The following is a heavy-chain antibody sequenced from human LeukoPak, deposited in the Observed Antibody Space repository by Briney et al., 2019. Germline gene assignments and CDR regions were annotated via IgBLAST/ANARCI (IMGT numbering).Heavy chain of an antibody. Sequence: PGGSLRLSCAASGFTVSSNYMSWVRQAPGKGLEWVSVIYSGGTTYYADSVKGRFTISRDNSKNTLYLQMNSLRAEDTAVYYCANENYDILTGYRPHWGQGTLVTVSS. D-gene: IGHD3-9*01. V-gene: IGHV3-53*01. CDR3: ANENYDILTGYRPH. CDR1: GFTVSSNY. J-gene: IGHJ4*02. CDR2: IYSGGTT.